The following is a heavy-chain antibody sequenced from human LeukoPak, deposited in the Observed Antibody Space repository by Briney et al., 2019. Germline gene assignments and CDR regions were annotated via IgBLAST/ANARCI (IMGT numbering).Heavy chain of an antibody. Sequence: HPGGSLRLSCAASGFTFSDHYMDWVRQAPGKGLEWGGRTRNKANSYTTEYAASVKGRFTISRDDSKNSLYLQMNSLKTEDTAVYYCARVGYSYGGEYYFDYWGQGTLVTVSS. D-gene: IGHD5-18*01. CDR1: GFTFSDHY. CDR2: TRNKANSYTT. CDR3: ARVGYSYGGEYYFDY. V-gene: IGHV3-72*01. J-gene: IGHJ4*02.